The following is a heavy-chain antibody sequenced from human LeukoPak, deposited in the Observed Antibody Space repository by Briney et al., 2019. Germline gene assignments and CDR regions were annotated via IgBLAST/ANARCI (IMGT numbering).Heavy chain of an antibody. Sequence: ASVKVSCKASGYTFTSYDINWVRQATGQGLEWMGWMNANSGNTGYAQKFQGRVTMTRYTSISTAYMELNTLKYEDTAVYYCVRACSGGTCMNWFDPWGQGTLVTVSS. CDR2: MNANSGNT. CDR1: GYTFTSYD. V-gene: IGHV1-8*01. CDR3: VRACSGGTCMNWFDP. J-gene: IGHJ5*02. D-gene: IGHD2-15*01.